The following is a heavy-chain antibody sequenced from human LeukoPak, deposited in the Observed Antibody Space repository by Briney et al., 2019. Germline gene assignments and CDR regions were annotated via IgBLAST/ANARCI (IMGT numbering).Heavy chain of an antibody. CDR1: GFTFTSSA. D-gene: IGHD2-15*01. CDR3: AAVSPRTRYCSGGSCSIDY. Sequence: ASVKVSCKASGFTFTSSAMQWVRQARGQRLEWIGWIVVGSGNTNYAQKFQERVTITRDMSTSTAYMELSSLRSEDTAVYYCAAVSPRTRYCSGGSCSIDYWGQGTLVTVSS. CDR2: IVVGSGNT. J-gene: IGHJ4*02. V-gene: IGHV1-58*02.